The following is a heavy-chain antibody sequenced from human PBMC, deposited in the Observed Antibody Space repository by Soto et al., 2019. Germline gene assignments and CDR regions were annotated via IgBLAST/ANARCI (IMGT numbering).Heavy chain of an antibody. CDR1: GFTFSSYG. CDR2: ISYDGSNK. CDR3: AKDEGV. J-gene: IGHJ6*02. Sequence: QVQLVESGGGVVQPGRSLRLSCAASGFTFSSYGMHWARQAPGKGLEWVAVISYDGSNKYYADSVKGRFTISRDNSKNTLYLQMNSLRAEDTAVYYCAKDEGVWGQGTTVTVSS. V-gene: IGHV3-30*18.